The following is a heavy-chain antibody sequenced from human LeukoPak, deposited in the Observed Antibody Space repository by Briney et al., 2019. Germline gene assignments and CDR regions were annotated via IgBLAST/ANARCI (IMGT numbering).Heavy chain of an antibody. CDR3: ARDTVGASLFDY. CDR1: GFIFSTYS. Sequence: GGSLRLSCAASGFIFSTYSMNWVRQAPGKGLEWVSFISSSSNTIYYADSVKGRFSISRDNAKNPLYLQMNSLRDEDTAVYYCARDTVGASLFDYWGQGTLVTVSS. CDR2: ISSSSNTI. V-gene: IGHV3-48*02. J-gene: IGHJ4*02. D-gene: IGHD1-26*01.